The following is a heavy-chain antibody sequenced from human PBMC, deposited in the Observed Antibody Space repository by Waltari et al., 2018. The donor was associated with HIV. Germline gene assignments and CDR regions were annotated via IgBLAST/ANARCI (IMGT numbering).Heavy chain of an antibody. CDR1: GYTFTIYG. D-gene: IGHD3-10*01. J-gene: IGHJ6*02. Sequence: QVQLVQSGFEVKKPGASVKVACKASGYTFTIYGISWVRQAPGQGLEWMGWISPNNGNTNYAQKLQRRVSMTTDTSTSTAYMYLRSLRSDDTAIYYCVRGGYYYRSGGSPAWYYGMDGWGQGTTVTVSS. CDR3: VRGGYYYRSGGSPAWYYGMDG. V-gene: IGHV1-18*01. CDR2: ISPNNGNT.